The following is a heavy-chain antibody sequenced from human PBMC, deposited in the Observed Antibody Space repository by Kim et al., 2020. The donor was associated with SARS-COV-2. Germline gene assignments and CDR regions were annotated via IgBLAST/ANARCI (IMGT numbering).Heavy chain of an antibody. Sequence: GGSLRLTCAASGITFSSYAMSWVRQAPGKGLEWVSAISGSGGSTYYADSVKGRFTISRDNSKNTLYLQMNSLRAEDTAVYYCAKGSGWDDIFLVAHDWFEPLGPGTLVTGSS. J-gene: IGHJ5*02. CDR1: GITFSSYA. V-gene: IGHV3-23*01. D-gene: IGHD3-9*01. CDR3: AKGSGWDDIFLVAHDWFEP. CDR2: ISGSGGST.